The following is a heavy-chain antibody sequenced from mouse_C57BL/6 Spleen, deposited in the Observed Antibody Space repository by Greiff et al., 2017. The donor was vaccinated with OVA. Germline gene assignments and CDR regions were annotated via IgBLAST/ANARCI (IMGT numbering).Heavy chain of an antibody. CDR1: GYAFSSYW. Sequence: QVHVKQSGAELVKPGASVKISCKASGYAFSSYWMNWVKQRPGKGLEWIGQIYPGDGDTNYNGKFKGKATLTADKSSSTAYMQLSSLTSEDSAVYFCARRTDYYGSSYWYFDVWGTGTTVTVSS. D-gene: IGHD1-1*01. V-gene: IGHV1-80*01. CDR3: ARRTDYYGSSYWYFDV. J-gene: IGHJ1*03. CDR2: IYPGDGDT.